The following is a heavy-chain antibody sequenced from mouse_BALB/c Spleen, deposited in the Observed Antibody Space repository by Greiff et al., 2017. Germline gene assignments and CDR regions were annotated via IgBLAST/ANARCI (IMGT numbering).Heavy chain of an antibody. D-gene: IGHD2-4*01. J-gene: IGHJ2*01. Sequence: EVQLQQSGTVLARPGASVKMSCKASGYSFTSYWMHWVKQRPGQGLEWIGAIYPGNSDTSYNQKFKGKAKLTAVTSASTAYMELSSLTNEDSAVYYCTKDGYYGYDYDGNFDYWGQGTTLTVSS. CDR1: GYSFTSYW. CDR3: TKDGYYGYDYDGNFDY. V-gene: IGHV1-5*01. CDR2: IYPGNSDT.